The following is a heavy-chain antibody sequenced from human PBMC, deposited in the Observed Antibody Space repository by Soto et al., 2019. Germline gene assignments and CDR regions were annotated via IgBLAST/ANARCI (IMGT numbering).Heavy chain of an antibody. CDR2: ISGSGDNT. CDR3: AKDRGMTTVTTVDY. CDR1: GFTFTNYA. D-gene: IGHD4-17*01. J-gene: IGHJ4*02. V-gene: IGHV3-23*01. Sequence: EVQLLESGGGLVQPGGSLRLSCVASGFTFTNYAMSWVRQAPEKGLEWVSTISGSGDNTYYVDSVKGRFTISRDNSKNTLYLQMNSLRAEDTAVYFCAKDRGMTTVTTVDYWGQGALVTVSS.